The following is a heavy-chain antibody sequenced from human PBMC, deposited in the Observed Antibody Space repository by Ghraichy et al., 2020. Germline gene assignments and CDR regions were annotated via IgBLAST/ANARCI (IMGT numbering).Heavy chain of an antibody. V-gene: IGHV1-69*13. Sequence: SVKVSCKASGGTFSSYAISWVRQAPGQGLEWMGGIIPIFGTANYAQKFQGRVTITADESTSTAYMELSSLRSEDTAVYYCARLQPAYSGSYFNWFDPWGHGTLVTVSS. CDR3: ARLQPAYSGSYFNWFDP. J-gene: IGHJ5*02. D-gene: IGHD1-26*01. CDR1: GGTFSSYA. CDR2: IIPIFGTA.